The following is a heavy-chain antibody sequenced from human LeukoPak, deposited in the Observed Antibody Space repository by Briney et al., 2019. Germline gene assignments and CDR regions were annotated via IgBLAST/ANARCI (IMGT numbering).Heavy chain of an antibody. V-gene: IGHV1-8*01. CDR2: MNPNSGKT. J-gene: IGHJ3*01. CDR1: GYTFTTYD. CDR3: AQGRYGANPLSL. D-gene: IGHD4/OR15-4a*01. Sequence: GASVKVSCKASGYTFTTYDLNWVRQAPGQGLEWMGYMNPNSGKTGSSQKFHGRLTMTTSTSINPAYMELSSLKYEDTAVYFCAQGRYGANPLSLWGQGTMVTVSS.